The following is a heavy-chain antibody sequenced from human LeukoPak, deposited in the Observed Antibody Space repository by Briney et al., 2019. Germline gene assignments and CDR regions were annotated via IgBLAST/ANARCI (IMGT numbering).Heavy chain of an antibody. V-gene: IGHV3-30*02. J-gene: IGHJ4*02. CDR3: AKKSAAAGSVVY. CDR2: IRYDGNNK. Sequence: GGSLRLSCAASGFTFSSYGMHWVRQAPGKGLEWVAFIRYDGNNKYYADSVKGRFTISRDNSKNTLYLQMNSLRAEDTAVYYCAKKSAAAGSVVYWGQGTLVTVSS. CDR1: GFTFSSYG. D-gene: IGHD6-13*01.